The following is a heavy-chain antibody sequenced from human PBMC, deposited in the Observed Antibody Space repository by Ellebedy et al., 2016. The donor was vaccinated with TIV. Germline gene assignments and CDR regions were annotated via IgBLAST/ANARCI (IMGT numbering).Heavy chain of an antibody. J-gene: IGHJ4*02. CDR2: IIPIFGTA. CDR1: GGTFSSYA. D-gene: IGHD5-18*01. Sequence: SVKVSCXASGGTFSSYAISWVRQAPGQGLEWMGGIIPIFGTANYAQKFQGRVTITADESTSTAYMELSSLRSEDTAMYYCARGARYSYGFFDYWGQGILVTVSS. V-gene: IGHV1-69*13. CDR3: ARGARYSYGFFDY.